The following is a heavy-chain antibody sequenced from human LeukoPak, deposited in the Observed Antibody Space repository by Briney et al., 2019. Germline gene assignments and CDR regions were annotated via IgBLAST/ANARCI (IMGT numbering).Heavy chain of an antibody. CDR1: GGSISSSSYY. CDR2: IYYSGST. J-gene: IGHJ4*02. V-gene: IGHV4-39*07. CDR3: AIGAAAGGPDY. D-gene: IGHD6-13*01. Sequence: SETLSLTCTVSGGSISSSSYYWGWIRQPPGKGLEWIGSIYYSGSTYYNPSLKSRVTISVDTSKNQFSLKLSSVTAADTAVYYCAIGAAAGGPDYWGQGTLVTVSS.